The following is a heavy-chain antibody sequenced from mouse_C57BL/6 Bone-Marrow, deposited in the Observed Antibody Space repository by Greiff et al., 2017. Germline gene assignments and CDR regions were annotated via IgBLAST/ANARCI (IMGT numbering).Heavy chain of an antibody. CDR3: ARSGPLGRSFDF. V-gene: IGHV1-55*01. CDR2: IYPTSGRT. D-gene: IGHD4-1*01. CDR1: GYTFTSYW. J-gene: IGHJ2*01. Sequence: QVQLQQPGAELVKPGASVKMSCKASGYTFTSYWITWVKQRPGQGLEWIGDIYPTSGRTNYNEKFKSKAILTVDTSSNTAYMQLSSLTAEDSAVFYGARSGPLGRSFDFWGQGTTLTVSS.